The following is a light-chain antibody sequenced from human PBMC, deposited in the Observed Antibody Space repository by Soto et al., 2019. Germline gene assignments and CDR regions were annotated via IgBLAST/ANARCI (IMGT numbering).Light chain of an antibody. CDR2: EVS. CDR3: SSYTSSITYV. Sequence: QSALTQPASVSGSPGQSITISCSETSSNVGGYNYVSWYQQHPGKAPKLMIYEVSNRPSGVSNRFSGSKSGNTASLSISGLQAEDEADYYCSSYTSSITYVFGTGTKVTVL. CDR1: SSNVGGYNY. V-gene: IGLV2-14*01. J-gene: IGLJ1*01.